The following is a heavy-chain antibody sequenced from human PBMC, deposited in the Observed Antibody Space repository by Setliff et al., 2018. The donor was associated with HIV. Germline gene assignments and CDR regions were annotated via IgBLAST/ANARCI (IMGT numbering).Heavy chain of an antibody. Sequence: GESLKISCQGSGYSFSTYWIGWVRQMPGKGLEWMGIMYPGTSTTKYRPSLQGQVTISADKSIATAYLQWNNLKASDTALYYCARLRHNRPWLVVNSPLDSWGQGTLVTVSS. CDR3: ARLRHNRPWLVVNSPLDS. V-gene: IGHV5-51*01. D-gene: IGHD6-19*01. CDR1: GYSFSTYW. J-gene: IGHJ4*02. CDR2: MYPGTSTT.